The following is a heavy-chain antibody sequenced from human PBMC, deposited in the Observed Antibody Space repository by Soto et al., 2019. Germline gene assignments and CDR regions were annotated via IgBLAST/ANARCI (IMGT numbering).Heavy chain of an antibody. CDR2: ICGSGGST. CDR1: GFTFRSYA. V-gene: IGHV3-23*01. J-gene: IGHJ6*02. D-gene: IGHD4-4*01. Sequence: GGSLRLSCAASGFTFRSYAMSWVRQAPGKGLEGVSAICGSGGSTYYADSVKGRFTISRDNSKNTLYLQMNSLRAEDTAVYYCAKDLVTTVTTGAAPDNYYYYYGMDVWGQGTTVTVSS. CDR3: AKDLVTTVTTGAAPDNYYYYYGMDV.